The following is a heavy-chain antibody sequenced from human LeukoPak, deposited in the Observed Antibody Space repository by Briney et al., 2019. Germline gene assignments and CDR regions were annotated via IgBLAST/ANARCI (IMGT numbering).Heavy chain of an antibody. J-gene: IGHJ5*02. CDR1: GASFSGSY. CDR2: INHDGTT. V-gene: IGHV4-34*10. Sequence: SETLSLTCAVFGASFSGSYWSWIRQSPGRGLEWIGEINHDGTTNYNPSLKSRATMSLDTSKKQFSLTLSSVTAADTAVYFCARYYGSGMYYNALNWFDAWGQGTLVTVSS. CDR3: ARYYGSGMYYNALNWFDA. D-gene: IGHD3-10*01.